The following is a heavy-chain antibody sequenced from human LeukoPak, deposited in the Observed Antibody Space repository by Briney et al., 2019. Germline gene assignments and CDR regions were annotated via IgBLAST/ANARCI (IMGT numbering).Heavy chain of an antibody. V-gene: IGHV3-74*01. D-gene: IGHD2-15*01. CDR3: AKTPRYCSGGSCYGGYFDY. CDR2: IKNDGNDT. Sequence: GGSLRLSCAASGFTFTSHWMHWVRQTPGKGLVWVSGIKNDGNDTAYADSVKGRFTISRDNAKNTLYLQMDSLRAEDTAVYYCAKTPRYCSGGSCYGGYFDYWGQGTLVTVSS. J-gene: IGHJ4*02. CDR1: GFTFTSHW.